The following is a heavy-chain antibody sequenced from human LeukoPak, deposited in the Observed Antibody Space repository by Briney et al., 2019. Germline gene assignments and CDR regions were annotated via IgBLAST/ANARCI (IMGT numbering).Heavy chain of an antibody. CDR2: IRYDGSNK. CDR1: GFTFSSYG. J-gene: IGHJ4*02. V-gene: IGHV3-30*02. CDR3: AKDLVLFTPYYYDSSGYRGSDNY. Sequence: PGGSLRLSCAAAGFTFSSYGMHWVRQAPGKGLEWVAFIRYDGSNKYYADSVKGRFTISRDNSKNTLYLQMNSLRAEDTAVYYCAKDLVLFTPYYYDSSGYRGSDNYWGQGTLVTVSS. D-gene: IGHD3-22*01.